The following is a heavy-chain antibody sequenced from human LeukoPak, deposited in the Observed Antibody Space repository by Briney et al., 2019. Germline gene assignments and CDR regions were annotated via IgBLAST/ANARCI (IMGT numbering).Heavy chain of an antibody. CDR1: GGSISSGGYY. V-gene: IGHV4-31*03. CDR2: IYYSGST. Sequence: SETLSLTCTVSGGSISSGGYYWSWIRQHPGKGLEWIGYIYYSGSTYYNPSLKSRVTISVDTSKNQFSLKLSSVTAADTAVYYCARGIITSYYYYGMDVWGQGTTVTVSS. J-gene: IGHJ6*02. CDR3: ARGIITSYYYYGMDV.